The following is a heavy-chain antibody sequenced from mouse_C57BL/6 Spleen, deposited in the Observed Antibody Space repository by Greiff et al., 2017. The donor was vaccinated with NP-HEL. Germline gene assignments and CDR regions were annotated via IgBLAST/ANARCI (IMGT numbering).Heavy chain of an antibody. J-gene: IGHJ2*01. CDR2: IHPNSGST. CDR3: ARANGKETYFDY. D-gene: IGHD1-2*01. V-gene: IGHV1-64*01. CDR1: GYTFTSYW. Sequence: QVQLQQSGAELVKPGASVKLSCKASGYTFTSYWMHWVKQRPGQGLEWIGMIHPNSGSTNYNEKFKSKATLTVDKSSSTAYMQLSSLTSEDSAVYYCARANGKETYFDYWGQGTTLTVSS.